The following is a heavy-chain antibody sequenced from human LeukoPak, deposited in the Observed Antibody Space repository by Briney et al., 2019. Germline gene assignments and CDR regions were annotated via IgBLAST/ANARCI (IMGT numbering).Heavy chain of an antibody. CDR1: GFTFSSYA. J-gene: IGHJ4*02. D-gene: IGHD5-18*01. Sequence: PGGSLRLSCAASGFTFSSYAMSWVRQAPGKGLEWVSAISGSGGSTYYADSVKGRFTISRDNSKNTLYLQMNSLRAEDTAVYYCAKGEGPYSYGPSPFDYWGQGTLVTVSS. CDR3: AKGEGPYSYGPSPFDY. CDR2: ISGSGGST. V-gene: IGHV3-23*01.